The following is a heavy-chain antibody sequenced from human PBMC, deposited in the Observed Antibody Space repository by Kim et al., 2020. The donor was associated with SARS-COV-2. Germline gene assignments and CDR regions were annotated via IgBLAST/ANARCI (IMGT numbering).Heavy chain of an antibody. Sequence: GGSLRLSCAASGFTFSNAWMSWVRQAPGKGLEWVGRIKSKTDGGTTDYAAPVKGRFTISRDDSKNTLYLQMNSLKTEDTAVYYCTTARSPPALLWFGELPYYYYGMDVWGQGTTVTVSS. J-gene: IGHJ6*02. CDR2: IKSKTDGGTT. V-gene: IGHV3-15*01. CDR1: GFTFSNAW. D-gene: IGHD3-10*01. CDR3: TTARSPPALLWFGELPYYYYGMDV.